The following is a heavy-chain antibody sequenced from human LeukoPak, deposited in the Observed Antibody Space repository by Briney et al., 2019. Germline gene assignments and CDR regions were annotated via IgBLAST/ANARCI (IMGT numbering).Heavy chain of an antibody. CDR2: INSDGTT. CDR1: GFSFSTTW. Sequence: GGSLRLSCAASGFSFSTTWMHWVRQAPGKGLIWVSRINSDGTTSYADSVKGRFTISRDNAMNMLYLQMNSLRAEDTAVYYCARDWYYSIDYWGQGTLVTVSS. J-gene: IGHJ4*02. CDR3: ARDWYYSIDY. V-gene: IGHV3-74*01. D-gene: IGHD3-10*01.